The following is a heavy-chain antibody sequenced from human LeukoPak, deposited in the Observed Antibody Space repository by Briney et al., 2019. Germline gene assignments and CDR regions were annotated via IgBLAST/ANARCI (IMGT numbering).Heavy chain of an antibody. CDR1: GGSISSSSYY. V-gene: IGHV4-39*07. CDR2: IYYSGST. J-gene: IGHJ4*02. D-gene: IGHD1-26*01. CDR3: ARGGWYSGSYYFDY. Sequence: PSETLSLTCTVSGGSISSSSYYWGWIRQPPGKGLEWIGSIYYSGSTNYNPSLKSRVTISVDTSKNQFSLKLSSVTAADTAVYYCARGGWYSGSYYFDYWGQGTLVTVSS.